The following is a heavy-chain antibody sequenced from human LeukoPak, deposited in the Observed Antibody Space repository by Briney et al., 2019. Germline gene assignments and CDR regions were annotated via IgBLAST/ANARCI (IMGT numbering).Heavy chain of an antibody. CDR3: ARGLWFRESRPFDR. J-gene: IGHJ4*02. Sequence: PSETLSLTCAVYGGSFSGYYWSWIRQPPGKGLEWIGEINHSGSTNYNPSLKSRVTISVDTSKNQFSLKLSSVAAADTAVYYCARGLWFRESRPFDRWGQGTLVTVSS. CDR2: INHSGST. CDR1: GGSFSGYY. V-gene: IGHV4-34*01. D-gene: IGHD3-10*01.